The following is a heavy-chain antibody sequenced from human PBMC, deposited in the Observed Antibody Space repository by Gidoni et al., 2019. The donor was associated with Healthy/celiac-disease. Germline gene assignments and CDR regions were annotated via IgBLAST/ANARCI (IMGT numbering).Heavy chain of an antibody. Sequence: QVQLQQSGPGLVKPSQTLSLTCALSGDSVSSNSAAWNWIRQSPSRGFEWLGRTYNRSKWYNDYAVSVKSRITINPDTSKNQFSLQLNSVTPEDKAVYYCARMGFGLRFSVYAFDIWGQGTMVTVSS. CDR3: ARMGFGLRFSVYAFDI. CDR1: GDSVSSNSAA. CDR2: TYNRSKWYN. D-gene: IGHD5-12*01. V-gene: IGHV6-1*01. J-gene: IGHJ3*02.